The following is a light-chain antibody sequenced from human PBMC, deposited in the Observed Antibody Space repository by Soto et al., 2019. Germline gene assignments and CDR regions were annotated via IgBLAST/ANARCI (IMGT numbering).Light chain of an antibody. J-gene: IGLJ2*01. CDR3: QSYDNTYVI. CDR1: SGSIASKY. Sequence: NFMLTQPHSVSESPGKTVTISCTRNSGSIASKYVQWYQQRPGSSPTIVIYEDDQRPSGVPDRFSGSIDYSSTSASLTISGLKTDDEADYYCQSYDNTYVIFGGGTKLTV. V-gene: IGLV6-57*01. CDR2: EDD.